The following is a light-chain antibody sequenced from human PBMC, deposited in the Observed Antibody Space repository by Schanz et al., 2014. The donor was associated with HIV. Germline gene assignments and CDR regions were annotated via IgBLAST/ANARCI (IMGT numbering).Light chain of an antibody. V-gene: IGKV3-20*01. Sequence: EIVLTQSPGTLSLPPGQRATLSCRASHSVSSNYLAWYQQTPGQAPRIVIYGASNRATGIPHRFSGSGSGTDFTLTITRLEPEDFAVFYCQQYGSLPITFGQGTRLETK. CDR3: QQYGSLPIT. CDR2: GAS. CDR1: HSVSSNY. J-gene: IGKJ5*01.